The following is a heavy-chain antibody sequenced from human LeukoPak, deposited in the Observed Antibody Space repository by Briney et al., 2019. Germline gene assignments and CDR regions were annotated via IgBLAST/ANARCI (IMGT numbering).Heavy chain of an antibody. CDR3: VRALMGDQDH. CDR2: INSDGSSI. V-gene: IGHV3-74*01. CDR1: GFTFSSSW. J-gene: IGHJ4*02. D-gene: IGHD5-24*01. Sequence: PGGSLRLSCAASGFTFSSSWMHWVRQAPGKGLVWVSRINSDGSSIAYADSVKGRFIISRDNAKNMLYLQMDSLRAEDTAVYYCVRALMGDQDHWGQGTLATVSS.